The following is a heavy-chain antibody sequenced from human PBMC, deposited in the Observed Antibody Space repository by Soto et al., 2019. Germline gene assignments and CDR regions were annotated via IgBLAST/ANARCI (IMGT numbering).Heavy chain of an antibody. Sequence: SETLSLTCVVSVGSFDTYYWNLIRQSPGKGLEWIGESNHRGSNNYSPSLKSRVTISLDTSKNQFSLKLTSVTAADTAVYYCARGGSSDWQVALDMWGQGTMVTVSS. J-gene: IGHJ3*02. CDR2: SNHRGSN. V-gene: IGHV4-34*01. CDR1: VGSFDTYY. D-gene: IGHD6-19*01. CDR3: ARGGSSDWQVALDM.